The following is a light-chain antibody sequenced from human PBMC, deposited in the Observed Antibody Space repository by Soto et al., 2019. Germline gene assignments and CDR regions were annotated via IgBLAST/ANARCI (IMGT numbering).Light chain of an antibody. J-gene: IGKJ1*01. V-gene: IGKV1D-16*01. CDR2: TGS. CDR1: QGISSW. Sequence: DIQMTQSPSSVSASVGDRVSITCRASQGISSWLAWYQQKPGRAPKLLIYTGSSLQSGVPSRFSGTGSGTDFTLTISSLQPDDFATYYCQQYNSYPWTFGQGTKVEIK. CDR3: QQYNSYPWT.